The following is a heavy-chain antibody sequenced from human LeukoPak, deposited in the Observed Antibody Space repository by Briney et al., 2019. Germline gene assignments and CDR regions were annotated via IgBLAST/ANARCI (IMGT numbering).Heavy chain of an antibody. V-gene: IGHV1-18*04. CDR3: AREVRSWNNDY. CDR2: ISAYNGNT. Sequence: ASVKVSCKASGYTFTGYYMHWVRQAPGQGLEWMGWISAYNGNTNYAQKLQGRVTMTTDTSTSTAYMELRSLRSDDTAVYYCAREVRSWNNDYWGQGTLVTVSS. D-gene: IGHD1-1*01. CDR1: GYTFTGYY. J-gene: IGHJ4*02.